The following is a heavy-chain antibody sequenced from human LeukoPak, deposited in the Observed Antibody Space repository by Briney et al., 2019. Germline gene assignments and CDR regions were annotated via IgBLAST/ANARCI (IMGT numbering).Heavy chain of an antibody. Sequence: SETLSLTCTVSGGSISSYYWSWIRQPAGKGLEWIGRIYTSGSTNYNPSLKSRVTMSVDASKNQFSLKLSSVTAADTAVYYCAREVAAAGIGWFDPWGQGTLVTVSS. CDR1: GGSISSYY. CDR2: IYTSGST. V-gene: IGHV4-4*07. D-gene: IGHD6-13*01. CDR3: AREVAAAGIGWFDP. J-gene: IGHJ5*02.